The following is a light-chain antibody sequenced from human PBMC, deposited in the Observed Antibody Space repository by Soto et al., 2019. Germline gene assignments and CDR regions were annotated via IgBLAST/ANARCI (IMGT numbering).Light chain of an antibody. V-gene: IGKV1-16*01. CDR3: PQYWTYPLT. Sequence: DIQMTQSPSSLSASVGDRVSITCRASQDITNYLVWYQQKPGKAPKVLVYAASILETGVPSRFSGSGSGTDFILTITSLEPEDFATYFCPQYWTYPLTYGGGTKVEIK. J-gene: IGKJ4*01. CDR1: QDITNY. CDR2: AAS.